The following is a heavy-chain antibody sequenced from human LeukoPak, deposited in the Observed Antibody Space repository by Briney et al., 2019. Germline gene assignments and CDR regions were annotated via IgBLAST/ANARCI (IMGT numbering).Heavy chain of an antibody. Sequence: SVKVSCKASGGTFSSYAISWMRQAPGQGLEWMGGIIPIFGTANYAQKFQGRVTITTDESTSTAYMELSSLRSEDTAVYYCARGAGYSSSWYLTQQSLTLDYWGQGTLVTVSS. CDR3: ARGAGYSSSWYLTQQSLTLDY. V-gene: IGHV1-69*05. CDR2: IIPIFGTA. CDR1: GGTFSSYA. J-gene: IGHJ4*02. D-gene: IGHD6-13*01.